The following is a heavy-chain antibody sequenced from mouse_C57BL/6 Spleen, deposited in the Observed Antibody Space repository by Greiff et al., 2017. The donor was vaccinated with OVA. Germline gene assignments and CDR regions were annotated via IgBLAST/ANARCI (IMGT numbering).Heavy chain of an antibody. CDR2: IYPSDSET. D-gene: IGHD2-1*01. CDR1: GYTFTSYW. CDR3: ARKGPFYGNYVGFDY. V-gene: IGHV1-61*01. Sequence: QVHVKQPGAELVRPGSSVKLSCKASGYTFTSYWMDWVKQRPGQGLEWIGNIYPSDSETHYNQKFKDKATLTVDKSSSTAYMQLSSLTSEDSAVYYCARKGPFYGNYVGFDYWGQGTTLTVSS. J-gene: IGHJ2*01.